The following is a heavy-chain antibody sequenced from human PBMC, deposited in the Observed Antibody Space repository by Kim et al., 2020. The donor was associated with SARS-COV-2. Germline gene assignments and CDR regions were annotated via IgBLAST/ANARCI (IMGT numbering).Heavy chain of an antibody. CDR2: IWYDGSNT. D-gene: IGHD4-17*01. CDR1: GFTFSSYA. CDR3: ARVFAFGDPSNWFDP. Sequence: GGSLRLSCAASGFTFSSYAMHWVRQAPGKGLEWVAAIWYDGSNTYYEDSVKGRFTISRDNSKNTLYLQMYSLRAEDTAVYYCARVFAFGDPSNWFDPWGQGTLVTVSS. V-gene: IGHV3-33*01. J-gene: IGHJ5*02.